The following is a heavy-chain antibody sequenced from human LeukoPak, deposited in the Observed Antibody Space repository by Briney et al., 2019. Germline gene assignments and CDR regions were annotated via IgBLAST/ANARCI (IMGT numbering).Heavy chain of an antibody. Sequence: IPSETLSLTCTVSGGSISNYYGSWIRQPPGKGLEWIGYIYYTGSTNYNPSLKSRVTISVDTSKNQFSLKLSSVTAADTAVYYCATLTGYSSESWFDPWGQGTLVTVSS. CDR3: ATLTGYSSESWFDP. V-gene: IGHV4-59*01. J-gene: IGHJ5*02. CDR2: IYYTGST. D-gene: IGHD3-9*01. CDR1: GGSISNYY.